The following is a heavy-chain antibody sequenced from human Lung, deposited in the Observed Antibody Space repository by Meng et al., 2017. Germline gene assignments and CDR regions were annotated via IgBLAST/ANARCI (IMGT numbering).Heavy chain of an antibody. CDR1: GFSFSTHW. D-gene: IGHD4-17*01. CDR2: ITGDGSST. V-gene: IGHV3-74*01. J-gene: IGHJ4*02. CDR3: ARGGVTTDD. Sequence: EVQVVESGEGLVQPGGALRLSFAASGFSFSTHWMHWVRQAPGKGLEWVSRITGDGSSTIYADSVQGRFTMSRDNAKNTLSLQMNSLRAEDTAVHYCARGGVTTDDWGQGTLVTVSS.